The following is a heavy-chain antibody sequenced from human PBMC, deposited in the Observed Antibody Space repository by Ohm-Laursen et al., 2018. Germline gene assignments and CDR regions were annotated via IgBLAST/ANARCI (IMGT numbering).Heavy chain of an antibody. V-gene: IGHV3-23*01. CDR3: ERGWGWFDP. CDR1: GFTFSSYA. Sequence: SLRLSCAASGFTFSSYAMSWDRQAPGQGLEWVSGISGSGGSTYYADSVKGRFTISRDNSKKTLYLQMNSLRAEDAAMYYCERGWGWFDPWGQGTLVTVSS. J-gene: IGHJ5*02. CDR2: ISGSGGST. D-gene: IGHD3-16*01.